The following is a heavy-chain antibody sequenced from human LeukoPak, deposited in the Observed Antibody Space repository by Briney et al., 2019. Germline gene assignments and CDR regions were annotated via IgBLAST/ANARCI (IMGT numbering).Heavy chain of an antibody. CDR1: GNTFTDYY. CDR3: ARDSATATGFAADY. D-gene: IGHD6-13*01. V-gene: IGHV1-2*02. J-gene: IGHJ4*02. CDR2: INLNSGAT. Sequence: ASVKVSCKASGNTFTDYYMHWVRQAPGQGLEWMGWINLNSGATRYAQKFQGGVTMTRDTSITTAYMELSRLRSDDTAVYYCARDSATATGFAADYWGQGTLVTVSS.